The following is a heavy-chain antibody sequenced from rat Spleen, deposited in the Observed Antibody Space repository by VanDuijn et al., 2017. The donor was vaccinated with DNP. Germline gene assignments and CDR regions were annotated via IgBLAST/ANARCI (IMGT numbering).Heavy chain of an antibody. D-gene: IGHD3-2*01. CDR2: ISVSGVPT. V-gene: IGHV5-20*01. CDR3: TTGPTAY. CDR1: GFPFRQFV. J-gene: IGHJ3*01. Sequence: EVQLVESGGGLVEPGRSLKLSCAASGFPFRQFVMAWVRQAPKKGLEWVATISVSGVPTYYRDSVKGRFTISRDNAESILYLQMDSVRSDDMATYFCTTGPTAYWGQGTLVTVSA.